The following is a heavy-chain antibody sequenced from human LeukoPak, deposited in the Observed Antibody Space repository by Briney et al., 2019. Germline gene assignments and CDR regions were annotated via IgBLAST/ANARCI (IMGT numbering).Heavy chain of an antibody. CDR2: IYPGDSDT. V-gene: IGHV5-51*01. J-gene: IGHJ5*02. Sequence: GESLKISCMGSGYSFTSYWIGWVRQMPGKGLEWVGMIYPGDSDTRYSPSFQGQVTISADKSISTAYLQWSSLKASDTAMYYCARLTTVTNWFDPWGQGTLVTVSS. CDR3: ARLTTVTNWFDP. D-gene: IGHD4-17*01. CDR1: GYSFTSYW.